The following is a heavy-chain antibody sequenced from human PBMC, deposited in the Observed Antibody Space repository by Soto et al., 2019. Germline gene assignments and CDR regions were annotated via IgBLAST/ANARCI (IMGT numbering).Heavy chain of an antibody. Sequence: EVQLLESGGGVVQPGGSLRLSCAASGFPFSSYAMSWVRQAPGKGLQWVSGVGGSDSDKHYADYVRGRFTVSRDNSKNTLYLQMNSLRADDTAVYYCAKDATAVNGVWDPFDLWGQGTEVTVSS. CDR3: AKDATAVNGVWDPFDL. CDR1: GFPFSSYA. D-gene: IGHD2-8*01. V-gene: IGHV3-23*01. CDR2: VGGSDSDK. J-gene: IGHJ3*01.